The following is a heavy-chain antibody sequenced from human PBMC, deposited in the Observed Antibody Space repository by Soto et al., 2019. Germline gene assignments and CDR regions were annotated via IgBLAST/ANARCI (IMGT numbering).Heavy chain of an antibody. CDR1: GGTFSSYA. J-gene: IGHJ4*02. Sequence: SVKVSCKASGGTFSSYAISWVRQAPGQGLEWMGGIIPIFGTANYAQKFQGRVTITADESTSTAYMELSSLRSEDTAVYYCARSPRLLTNLDYWGQGTPVTVS. CDR3: ARSPRLLTNLDY. CDR2: IIPIFGTA. D-gene: IGHD3-9*01. V-gene: IGHV1-69*13.